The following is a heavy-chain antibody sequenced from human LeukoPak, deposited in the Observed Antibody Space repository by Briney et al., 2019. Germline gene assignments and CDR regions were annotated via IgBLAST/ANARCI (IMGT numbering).Heavy chain of an antibody. CDR2: IIPVLGIA. Sequence: SVKVSCKASGGTFSSYAIGWVRQAPGQGLEWMGRIIPVLGIANYAQEFQGRVTITADKSTSTAYMELSSLRSEDTAVYYCARGYYGSGSYSFDYYYGMDVWGQGTTVTVSS. J-gene: IGHJ6*02. CDR3: ARGYYGSGSYSFDYYYGMDV. CDR1: GGTFSSYA. V-gene: IGHV1-69*04. D-gene: IGHD3-10*01.